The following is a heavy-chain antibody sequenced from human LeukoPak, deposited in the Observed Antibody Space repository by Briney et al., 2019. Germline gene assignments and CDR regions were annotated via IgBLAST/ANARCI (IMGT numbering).Heavy chain of an antibody. CDR1: GFTFNSYA. Sequence: GGSLRLSCTASGFTFNSYAMSWVRQAPGKGLEWVSAIDTTGRGTFYADSVKGRFTISRDNSKNTLYLQMNSLRAGDTAAYHCAKSSRAATDSFDCCSQGTLATASS. V-gene: IGHV3-23*01. CDR2: IDTTGRGT. CDR3: AKSSRAATDSFDC. D-gene: IGHD2-21*01. J-gene: IGHJ4*02.